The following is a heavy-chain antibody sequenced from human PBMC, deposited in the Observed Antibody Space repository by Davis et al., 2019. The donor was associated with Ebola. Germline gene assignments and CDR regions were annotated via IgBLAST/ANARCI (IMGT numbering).Heavy chain of an antibody. J-gene: IGHJ6*02. V-gene: IGHV1-69*01. D-gene: IGHD1-14*01. Sequence: KTPRKASGGTLSSYAISWVRQAPGQGLEWMGGIIPFFGTPNYAQRFPGRVTITADESTSTAYMAVSSLRFDDTAVYYCSRAGAGTMNLAMDVWGQGTTVTVSS. CDR1: GGTLSSYA. CDR2: IIPFFGTP. CDR3: SRAGAGTMNLAMDV.